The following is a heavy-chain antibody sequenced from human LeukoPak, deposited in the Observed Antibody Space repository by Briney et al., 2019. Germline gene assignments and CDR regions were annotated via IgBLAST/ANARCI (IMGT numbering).Heavy chain of an antibody. CDR1: GGSISSYY. CDR2: IYTSGST. Sequence: SETLSLTCTVSGGSISSYYWSWIRQPAGKGLEWIGRIYTSGSTNYNPSLKSRVTISVDTSKNQFSLTLSSVTAADTAVYYCAREESVAGDFDYWGQGTLVTVSS. D-gene: IGHD6-19*01. CDR3: AREESVAGDFDY. J-gene: IGHJ4*02. V-gene: IGHV4-4*07.